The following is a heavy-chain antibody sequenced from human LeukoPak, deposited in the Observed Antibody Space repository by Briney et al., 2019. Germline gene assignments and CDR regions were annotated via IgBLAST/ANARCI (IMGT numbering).Heavy chain of an antibody. Sequence: ASVKVSCKASGYIVSDYGISWVREAPGHGLGWIGWISTVYGYTKNSEKLRCRVTMTTDSSANTAYMVLRSLTYGDTAVYYCARDLVGGRFCDGDCYSRWLDPWGQGTLVTVSS. D-gene: IGHD2-21*02. V-gene: IGHV1-18*01. CDR1: GYIVSDYG. J-gene: IGHJ5*02. CDR3: ARDLVGGRFCDGDCYSRWLDP. CDR2: ISTVYGYT.